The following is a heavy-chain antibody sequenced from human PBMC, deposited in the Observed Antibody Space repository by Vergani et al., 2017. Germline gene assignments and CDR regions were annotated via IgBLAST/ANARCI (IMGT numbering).Heavy chain of an antibody. Sequence: QVQLVESGGGVVQPGRSLRLSCAASGFTFSSYGMHWVRQAPGKGLEWVAVISYDGSNKYYADSVKGRFTISRDNSKNTLYLQMNSLRADDTAVYYCAKDSRRDGYNYYFDYWGQGTLVTVSS. V-gene: IGHV3-30*18. D-gene: IGHD5-24*01. J-gene: IGHJ4*02. CDR2: ISYDGSNK. CDR1: GFTFSSYG. CDR3: AKDSRRDGYNYYFDY.